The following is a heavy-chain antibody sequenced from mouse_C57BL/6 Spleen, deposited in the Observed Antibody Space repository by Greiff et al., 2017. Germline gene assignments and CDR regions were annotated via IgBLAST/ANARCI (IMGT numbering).Heavy chain of an antibody. D-gene: IGHD2-3*01. Sequence: QVQLQQPGAELVKPGASVKMSCKASGYTFTSYWITWVKQRPGQGLEWIGDIYPGSGSTNYNEKFKSKATLTVDTSSSTAYMQLSSLTSEDSAVYYCARRSYDGYPYWYVDVWGTGTTVTVSS. CDR1: GYTFTSYW. CDR2: IYPGSGST. V-gene: IGHV1-55*01. J-gene: IGHJ1*03. CDR3: ARRSYDGYPYWYVDV.